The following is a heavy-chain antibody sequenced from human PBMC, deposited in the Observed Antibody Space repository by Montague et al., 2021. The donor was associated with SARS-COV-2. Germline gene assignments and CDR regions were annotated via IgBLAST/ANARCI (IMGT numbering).Heavy chain of an antibody. J-gene: IGHJ6*02. CDR1: GFTFSSYE. V-gene: IGHV3-48*03. Sequence: SLRLSCAASGFTFSSYEMNWVRQAPGKGLEWVSYISSSGSTIYYXXSLKGRFTISRNNAKNSLYLQMNSLRAEDTAVYYCARGGTYYDFWSGYYNYYYAMDVWGQGTTVTVSS. CDR3: ARGGTYYDFWSGYYNYYYAMDV. D-gene: IGHD3-3*01. CDR2: ISSSGSTI.